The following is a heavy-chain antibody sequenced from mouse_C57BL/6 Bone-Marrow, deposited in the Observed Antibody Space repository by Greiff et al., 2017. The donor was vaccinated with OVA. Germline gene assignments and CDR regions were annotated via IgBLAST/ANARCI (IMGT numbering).Heavy chain of an antibody. V-gene: IGHV5-6*01. D-gene: IGHD4-1*02. CDR3: AIPRQLGRRAWFAY. Sequence: EVMLVESGGDLVKPGGSLKLSCAASGFTFSSYGMSWVRQTPDKRLEWVATISSGGSYTYYPDSVKGRFTISRDNAKNTLYLQMSSLKSEDTAMYYGAIPRQLGRRAWFAYWGQGTLVTVSA. CDR1: GFTFSSYG. J-gene: IGHJ3*01. CDR2: ISSGGSYT.